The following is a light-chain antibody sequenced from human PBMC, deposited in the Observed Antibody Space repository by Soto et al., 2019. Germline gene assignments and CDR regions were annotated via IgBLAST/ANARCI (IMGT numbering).Light chain of an antibody. CDR3: SSYASSSTLV. J-gene: IGLJ1*01. V-gene: IGLV2-14*01. CDR1: SSDVGGYSY. CDR2: TVS. Sequence: QSVLTQPASVSGSPGQSITISCTGTSSDVGGYSYVSWYQHHPGKAPKLLIYTVSNRPSGVSSRFSGSKSGNTASLTISGLQAEDEADYYCSSYASSSTLVFGTGTKVTVL.